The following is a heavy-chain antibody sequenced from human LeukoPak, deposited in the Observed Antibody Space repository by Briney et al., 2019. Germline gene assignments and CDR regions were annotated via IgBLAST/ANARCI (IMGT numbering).Heavy chain of an antibody. Sequence: ASVKVSCKASGYTFTSYGISWVRQAPGQGLEWMGGFDPEDGETIYAQKFQGRVTMTEDTSTDTAYMELSSLRSEDTAVYYCATDRGGSYNFDYWGQGTLVTVSS. CDR2: FDPEDGET. CDR3: ATDRGGSYNFDY. J-gene: IGHJ4*02. V-gene: IGHV1-24*01. CDR1: GYTFTSYG. D-gene: IGHD1-26*01.